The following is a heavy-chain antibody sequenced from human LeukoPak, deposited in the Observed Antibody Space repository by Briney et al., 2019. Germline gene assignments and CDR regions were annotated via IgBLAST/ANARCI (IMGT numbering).Heavy chain of an antibody. CDR3: ARGAVEKPPFFASYYYYYYGMDV. J-gene: IGHJ6*02. Sequence: SETLSLTCAVYGGSFSGYYWSWIRQPPGKGLEWIGEINHSGSTNYNPSLKSRVTISVDTSKNQFSLKLSSVTAADTAVYYCARGAVEKPPFFASYYYYYYGMDVWGQGTTVTVSS. CDR2: INHSGST. V-gene: IGHV4-34*01. CDR1: GGSFSGYY. D-gene: IGHD3-3*01.